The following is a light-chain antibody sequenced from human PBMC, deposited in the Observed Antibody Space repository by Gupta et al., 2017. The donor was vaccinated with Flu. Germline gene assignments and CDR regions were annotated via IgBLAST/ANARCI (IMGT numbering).Light chain of an antibody. V-gene: IGLV2-14*01. CDR3: SSYTSSSTPHVV. CDR1: SSDVGGYNY. CDR2: EVS. J-gene: IGLJ2*01. Sequence: QSALTQPASVSGSPGQSTTISCTGTSSDVGGYNYVSWYQQQPGKAPKLMIYEVSNRPSGVSNRFSGSKSGNTASLTISGLQAEDEADYYCSSYTSSSTPHVVFGGGTKLTVL.